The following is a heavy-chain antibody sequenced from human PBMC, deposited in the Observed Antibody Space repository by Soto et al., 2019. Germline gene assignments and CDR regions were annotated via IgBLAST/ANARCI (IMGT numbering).Heavy chain of an antibody. CDR3: AKSPNFYCSSYHCYKYYFDY. Sequence: QEQLVESGGGVVLPGRSLRLSCAASGFTFNTFGMHWVRQAPGKGLEWVAVISYDGSDKYYSDSVMGRFTISRDNSMNTLYLQMNSLRTEDTAVYYCAKSPNFYCSSYHCYKYYFDYWGQGTLVTVSS. D-gene: IGHD2-2*01. J-gene: IGHJ4*02. CDR2: ISYDGSDK. CDR1: GFTFNTFG. V-gene: IGHV3-30*18.